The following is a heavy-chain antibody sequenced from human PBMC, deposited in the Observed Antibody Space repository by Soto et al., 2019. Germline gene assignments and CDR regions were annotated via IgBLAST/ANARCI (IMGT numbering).Heavy chain of an antibody. D-gene: IGHD2-21*02. V-gene: IGHV4-31*03. CDR3: VSGDACGVLLAY. CDR2: IYFTGNT. Sequence: PSETLSLTCTVSGASINSGGYYWNWVRLLPGRGLEWIGYIYFTGNTYYNPSLESRVTISLDTPQNQFSLELNSVSAADTAVYYCVSGDACGVLLAYWGQGALVTVYS. J-gene: IGHJ4*02. CDR1: GASINSGGYY.